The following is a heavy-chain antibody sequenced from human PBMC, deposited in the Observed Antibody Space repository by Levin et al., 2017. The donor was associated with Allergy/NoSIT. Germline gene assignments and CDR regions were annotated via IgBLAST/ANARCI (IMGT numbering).Heavy chain of an antibody. D-gene: IGHD3-3*01. CDR3: AKDQVGDFWSGDGDY. V-gene: IGHV3-23*01. CDR2: ISGSGGST. CDR1: GFTFSSYA. J-gene: IGHJ4*02. Sequence: PGGSLRLSCAASGFTFSSYAMSWVRQAPGKGLEWVSAISGSGGSTYYADSVKGRFTISRDNSKNTLYLQMNSLRAEDTAVYYCAKDQVGDFWSGDGDYWGQGTLVTVSS.